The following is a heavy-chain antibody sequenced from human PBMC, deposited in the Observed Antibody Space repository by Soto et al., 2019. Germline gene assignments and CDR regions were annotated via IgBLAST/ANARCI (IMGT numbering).Heavy chain of an antibody. Sequence: EVQLVESGGGLVQPGGSLKLSCAASGFTFSGSAMHWVRQASGKGLEWVGRIRSKANSYATAYAASVKGRFTISRDDSKNTAYLQMNSLKTEDTAVYDCTMTTVTTWGYWGQGTLVTVSS. V-gene: IGHV3-73*01. CDR1: GFTFSGSA. CDR2: IRSKANSYAT. CDR3: TMTTVTTWGY. D-gene: IGHD4-17*01. J-gene: IGHJ4*02.